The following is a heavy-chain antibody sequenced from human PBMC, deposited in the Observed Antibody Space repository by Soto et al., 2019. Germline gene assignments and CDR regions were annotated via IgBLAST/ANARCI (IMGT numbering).Heavy chain of an antibody. V-gene: IGHV1-2*04. CDR3: ARDHNGLEPNAIDI. CDR1: GYTFTGYY. D-gene: IGHD1-1*01. CDR2: INPNSGGT. J-gene: IGHJ3*02. Sequence: QVQLVQSGAEVKKPGASVKVSCKASGYTFTGYYIHWVRQAPGQGLEWMGWINPNSGGTNYAQKFQGWFTMTRDTSISTAYMELRRLRSDDTAIYYCARDHNGLEPNAIDIWGQGTMVTVSS.